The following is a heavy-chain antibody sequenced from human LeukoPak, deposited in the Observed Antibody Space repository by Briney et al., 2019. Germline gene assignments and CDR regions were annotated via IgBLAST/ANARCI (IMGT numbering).Heavy chain of an antibody. CDR1: GFTFSNYA. V-gene: IGHV3-23*01. Sequence: QSGGPLRLSCAASGFTFSNYAMSWVRQTPEKGLEWVSVIGGSGGSTSYADSVKGRFTISRDNSKNTLYLQMNSLRAEDTAVYYCASRYFDWLPYPFDYWGQGTLVTVSS. J-gene: IGHJ4*02. CDR2: IGGSGGST. CDR3: ASRYFDWLPYPFDY. D-gene: IGHD3-9*01.